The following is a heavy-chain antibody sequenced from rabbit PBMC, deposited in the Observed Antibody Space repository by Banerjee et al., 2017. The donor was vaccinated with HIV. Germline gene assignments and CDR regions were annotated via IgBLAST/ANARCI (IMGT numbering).Heavy chain of an antibody. CDR1: GFDFSTYS. CDR3: ARGVGGGYGWAFDL. Sequence: QEQLVESGGGLVQPGGSLKLSCKASGFDFSTYSMSWVRQAPGKGLEWVACIDTNYGDTDYANWPKGRFTISKTSSTTVTLQMTSLTAADTATYFCARGVGGGYGWAFDLWGPAPSSPS. D-gene: IGHD6-1*01. V-gene: IGHV1S45*01. CDR2: IDTNYGDT. J-gene: IGHJ4*01.